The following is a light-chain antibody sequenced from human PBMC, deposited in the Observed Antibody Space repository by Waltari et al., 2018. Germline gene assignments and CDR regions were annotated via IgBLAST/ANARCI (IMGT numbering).Light chain of an antibody. V-gene: IGLV2-11*01. CDR3: SSYAGNNVYV. Sequence: QSALTQPRSVSGSPGQSVTISCTGTSSDVGGYNYVSWYQHQPGKAPKLMIYEVSKLPSGVPVRFSGSQSGSTASLTVSGLQAEDEADYYCSSYAGNNVYVFGSGTKVTVL. J-gene: IGLJ1*01. CDR2: EVS. CDR1: SSDVGGYNY.